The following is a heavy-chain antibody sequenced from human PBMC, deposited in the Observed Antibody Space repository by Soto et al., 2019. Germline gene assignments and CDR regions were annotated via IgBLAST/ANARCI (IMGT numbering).Heavy chain of an antibody. CDR3: ASGRDGYFYFEY. J-gene: IGHJ4*02. CDR1: GGTFSNFA. CDR2: IIPVFGTP. D-gene: IGHD3-22*01. Sequence: QVQLVQSGAEVKKPGSSVKVYCEASGGTFSNFAISWVRQAPGEGLEWMGGIIPVFGTPNYSQKFQDRSTITADESASTAYMELSNLGSKDTAVYYCASGRDGYFYFEYWGQGTLVTVSS. V-gene: IGHV1-69*01.